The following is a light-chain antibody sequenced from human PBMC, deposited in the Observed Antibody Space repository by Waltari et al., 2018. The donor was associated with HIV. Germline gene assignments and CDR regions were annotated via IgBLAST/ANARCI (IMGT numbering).Light chain of an antibody. V-gene: IGLV2-8*01. J-gene: IGLJ2*01. Sequence: QSDLTQPPSASGSPGQSVTISCTGTSSDVGGYNYVSWYQQHPGKAPKLMIYEVSKRPSGVPHRFSGSKSGNTASLTVSGLQAEDEADYYCSSYAGSNNFVIFGGGTKLTVL. CDR2: EVS. CDR1: SSDVGGYNY. CDR3: SSYAGSNNFVI.